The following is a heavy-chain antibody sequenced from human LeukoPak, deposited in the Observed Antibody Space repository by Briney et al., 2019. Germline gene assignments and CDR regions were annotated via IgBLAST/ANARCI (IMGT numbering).Heavy chain of an antibody. CDR3: ARDCDYGNTSGVRCY. CDR1: EFTLSTYA. V-gene: IGHV3-23*01. J-gene: IGHJ4*02. Sequence: GGSLRLSCAASEFTLSTYAMNWVRQAPGKGLEWVSTISDRWTNYADSVEGRFTISRDDSQNTLFLQMNSLRVEDTAIYYCARDCDYGNTSGVRCYWGQGTLVTVSS. CDR2: ISDRWT. D-gene: IGHD4-17*01.